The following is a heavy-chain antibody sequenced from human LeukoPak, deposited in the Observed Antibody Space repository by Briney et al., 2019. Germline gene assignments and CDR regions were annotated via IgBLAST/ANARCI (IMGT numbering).Heavy chain of an antibody. D-gene: IGHD3-10*01. CDR2: INTDGSST. J-gene: IGHJ4*02. V-gene: IGHV3-74*01. CDR1: GFTFSSYW. Sequence: GGSLRLPCAASGFTFSSYWMHWVRQTPGKGLLWVSRINTDGSSTIYADSVKGRFTISRDNAKNTLYLQMNSLRVEDTAVYYCIRDPYGPDYWGQGTLVTVSS. CDR3: IRDPYGPDY.